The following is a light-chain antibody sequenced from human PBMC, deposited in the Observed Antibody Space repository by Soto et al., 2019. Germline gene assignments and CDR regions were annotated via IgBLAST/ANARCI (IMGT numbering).Light chain of an antibody. Sequence: EIVLTQSPATLSLSPGERATLSCRASQRVSTYLAWYQQKPGQAPRLLIYDTSTRATGIPARFSGSGSGTEFTLTISSLQSEDFAVYYCQQRSNWPPQITFGQGTRLEIK. V-gene: IGKV3-11*01. CDR1: QRVSTY. J-gene: IGKJ5*01. CDR3: QQRSNWPPQIT. CDR2: DTS.